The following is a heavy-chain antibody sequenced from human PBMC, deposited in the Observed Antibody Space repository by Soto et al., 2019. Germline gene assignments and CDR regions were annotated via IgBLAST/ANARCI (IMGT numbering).Heavy chain of an antibody. Sequence: GGSLRLSCAASGFTFSSYSMNWVRQAPGKGLEWVSSISRSNNYIYYADSVKGRFTISRDNAKNSLYLQMNSLRAEDTAVYYCARADQLGYCSGGSCYSGSFDYWGQGTLVTVSS. CDR1: GFTFSSYS. D-gene: IGHD2-15*01. J-gene: IGHJ4*02. CDR2: ISRSNNYI. V-gene: IGHV3-21*01. CDR3: ARADQLGYCSGGSCYSGSFDY.